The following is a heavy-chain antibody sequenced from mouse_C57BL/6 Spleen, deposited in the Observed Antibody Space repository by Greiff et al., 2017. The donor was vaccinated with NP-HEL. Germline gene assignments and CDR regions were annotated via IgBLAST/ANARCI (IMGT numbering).Heavy chain of an antibody. CDR1: GFSLTSYG. Sequence: VKVVESGPGLVQPSQSLSITCTVSGFSLTSYGVHWVRQSPGKGLEWLGVIWSGGSTDYNAAFISRLSISKDNSKSQVFFKMNSLQADDTAIYYCASLPLYTSNAMDYWGQGTSVTVSS. CDR2: IWSGGST. J-gene: IGHJ4*01. CDR3: ASLPLYTSNAMDY. D-gene: IGHD2-12*01. V-gene: IGHV2-2*01.